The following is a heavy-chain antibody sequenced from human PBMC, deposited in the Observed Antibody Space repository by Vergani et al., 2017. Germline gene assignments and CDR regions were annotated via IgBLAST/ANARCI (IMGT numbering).Heavy chain of an antibody. CDR1: GGTFSNYA. D-gene: IGHD3-22*01. CDR2: IILIFGTA. V-gene: IGHV1-69*15. CDR3: AGKVSRERVVITHEAFDI. J-gene: IGHJ3*02. Sequence: QVQLVQSGAEVKKPGSSVKVTCKASGGTFSNYAINWVRQAPGQGLEWMGRIILIFGTANYAQKFQGGVTITADESKSTAYMELSSLRAEDTAVYYCAGKVSRERVVITHEAFDIWGQGTVVTVSS.